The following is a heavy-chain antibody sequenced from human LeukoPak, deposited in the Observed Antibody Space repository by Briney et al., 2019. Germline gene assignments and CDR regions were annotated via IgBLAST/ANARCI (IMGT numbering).Heavy chain of an antibody. CDR2: IYPGDSET. D-gene: IGHD5-24*01. CDR3: TRSPRDGYHDAFDI. V-gene: IGHV5-51*04. J-gene: IGHJ3*02. Sequence: GESLKISCKGSGYSFTTYWIAWVRQLPGEGLEWMGIIYPGDSETRYSPSFQGQVTISADKPITTAYLQWGSLKASDTAMYYCTRSPRDGYHDAFDIWGQGTMVTVFS. CDR1: GYSFTTYW.